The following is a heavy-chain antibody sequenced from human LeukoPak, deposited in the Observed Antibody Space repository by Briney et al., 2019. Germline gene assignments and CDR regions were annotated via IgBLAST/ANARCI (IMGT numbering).Heavy chain of an antibody. CDR2: IYHSGST. J-gene: IGHJ6*02. V-gene: IGHV4-4*02. D-gene: IGHD2/OR15-2a*01. CDR1: GGSISNENW. CDR3: ARAPTWNYGMDV. Sequence: PSETLSLTCAVSGGSISNENWWGWVRRPPGKGLEWIGEIYHSGSTNYIPSLKSRVTISVDASKNQFSLKLSSVTTADTAVYHCARAPTWNYGMDVWGQGTTVTVSS.